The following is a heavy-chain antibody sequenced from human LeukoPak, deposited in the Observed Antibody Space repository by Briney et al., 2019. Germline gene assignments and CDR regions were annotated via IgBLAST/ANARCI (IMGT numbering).Heavy chain of an antibody. CDR2: IYPGDSDT. J-gene: IGHJ4*02. Sequence: GESLKISCKGSGYSFTSYWIGWVRQMPGKGLGWMGIIYPGDSDTRYSPSFQGQVTISADKSISTAYLQWSSLKASDTAMYYCARQTTNYYDPPGYWGQGTLVTVSS. CDR1: GYSFTSYW. CDR3: ARQTTNYYDPPGY. D-gene: IGHD3-22*01. V-gene: IGHV5-51*01.